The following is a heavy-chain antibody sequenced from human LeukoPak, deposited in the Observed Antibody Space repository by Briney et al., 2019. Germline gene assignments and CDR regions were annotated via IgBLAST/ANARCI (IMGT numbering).Heavy chain of an antibody. D-gene: IGHD6-19*01. CDR1: GFTFSSYA. CDR2: ISSSSSTI. J-gene: IGHJ4*02. V-gene: IGHV3-48*01. Sequence: AGGSLRLSCAASGFTFSSYAMNWVRQAPGKGLEWVSHISSSSSTIYYADSVKGRFTLSRDNAKNSLSLQMNSLRAEDTAVYYCAREVAGFDYWGQGTLVTVSS. CDR3: AREVAGFDY.